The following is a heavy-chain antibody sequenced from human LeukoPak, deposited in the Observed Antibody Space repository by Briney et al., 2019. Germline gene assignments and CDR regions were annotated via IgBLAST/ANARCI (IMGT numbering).Heavy chain of an antibody. D-gene: IGHD3-3*01. J-gene: IGHJ3*02. CDR1: GFTFSSYA. CDR3: ARELSGPRFHYDFWSGTHDGFDI. Sequence: GGSLRLSCAASGFTFSSYAMYWVRQAPGKGLEWVAVITYDGSNKYYADSVKGRFTISRDNPKNTLYLQMNSLRAEDTAVYYCARELSGPRFHYDFWSGTHDGFDIWGQGTMVTVSS. V-gene: IGHV3-30-3*01. CDR2: ITYDGSNK.